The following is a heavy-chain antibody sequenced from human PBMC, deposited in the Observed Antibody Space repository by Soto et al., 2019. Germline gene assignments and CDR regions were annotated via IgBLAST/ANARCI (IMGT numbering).Heavy chain of an antibody. CDR1: GGSISSGGYY. V-gene: IGHV4-31*03. CDR3: ARATGYYYYGMDV. Sequence: QVQLQESGPGLVKPSQTLSLTCTVSGGSISSGGYYWRWIRQHPGTGLEWIGYIYYSGSPYYDPSLKSRVTIPVDTSKNQFSLKLSSVTAADTAVYYCARATGYYYYGMDVWGQGTTVTASS. J-gene: IGHJ6*02. CDR2: IYYSGSP.